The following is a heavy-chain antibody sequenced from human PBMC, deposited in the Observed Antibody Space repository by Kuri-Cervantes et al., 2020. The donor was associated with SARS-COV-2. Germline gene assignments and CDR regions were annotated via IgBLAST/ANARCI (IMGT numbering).Heavy chain of an antibody. J-gene: IGHJ5*02. D-gene: IGHD3-3*01. CDR1: GGSFSNFY. Sequence: SETLSLTCAVYGGSFSNFYWSWIRQPPGKGLEWIGELDHSGRANYNPSLKSRVTISVDTSKNQFSLKLSSVTAADTAVYYCARTKGTIFGVVNWFDPWGQGTLVTVSS. V-gene: IGHV4-34*01. CDR3: ARTKGTIFGVVNWFDP. CDR2: LDHSGRA.